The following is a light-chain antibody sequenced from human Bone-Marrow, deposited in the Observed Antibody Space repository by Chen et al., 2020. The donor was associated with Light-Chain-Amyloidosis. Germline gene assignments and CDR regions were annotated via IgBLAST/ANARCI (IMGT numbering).Light chain of an antibody. J-gene: IGLJ3*02. Sequence: SYALTQPPSVSVAPGQTARITCGGNNTGRDSVHWYQRKPGQAPVLVVYDDRDRPPGIPKRFSGSKSGNTATLTISRVEAGDEADYYCQVWDSSSYQGVFGGGTKLTVL. CDR2: DDR. CDR3: QVWDSSSYQGV. V-gene: IGLV3-21*02. CDR1: NTGRDS.